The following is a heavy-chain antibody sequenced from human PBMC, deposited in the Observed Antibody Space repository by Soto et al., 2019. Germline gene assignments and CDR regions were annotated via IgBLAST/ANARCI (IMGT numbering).Heavy chain of an antibody. CDR1: GGTFSSYA. V-gene: IGHV1-69*13. CDR2: IIPIFGTA. J-gene: IGHJ6*02. D-gene: IGHD3-10*01. CDR3: ARGCVDHYYGSGSYGLCYYYGMDV. Sequence: SVKVSCKASGGTFSSYAISWVRQAPGQGLEWMGGIIPIFGTANYAQKFQGRVTITADESTSTAYMELSSLRSEDTAVYYCARGCVDHYYGSGSYGLCYYYGMDVWGQGTTVTVSS.